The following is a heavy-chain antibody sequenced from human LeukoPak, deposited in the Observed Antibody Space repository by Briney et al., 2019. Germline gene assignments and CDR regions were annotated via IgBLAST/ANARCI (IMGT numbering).Heavy chain of an antibody. Sequence: GGSLRLSCAASGFTFSSYAMSWVRQAPGKGLEWVSAISGSGGSTYYADSVKGRFTISRDNSKNTLYLQMNRLRAEDTAVYYCAKDPPYYGSGIPSYFDYWGQGTLVTVSS. CDR3: AKDPPYYGSGIPSYFDY. CDR1: GFTFSSYA. J-gene: IGHJ4*02. CDR2: ISGSGGST. V-gene: IGHV3-23*01. D-gene: IGHD3-10*01.